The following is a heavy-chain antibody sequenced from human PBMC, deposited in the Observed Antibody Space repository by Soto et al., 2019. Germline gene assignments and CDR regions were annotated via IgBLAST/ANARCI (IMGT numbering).Heavy chain of an antibody. J-gene: IGHJ6*02. CDR3: ATAGAAGSVMGV. CDR2: IDSTGSYI. CDR1: GLTFYTFG. Sequence: EVQLVESGGGLVKPGGSLRLSCAASGLTFYTFGMNWVRQSPGKGLEWVSSIDSTGSYIDYADSVRGRLTISRDNARNLLFLQMNSLTAEDTAVYYCATAGAAGSVMGVWGQGTTVTVSS. D-gene: IGHD6-13*01. V-gene: IGHV3-21*01.